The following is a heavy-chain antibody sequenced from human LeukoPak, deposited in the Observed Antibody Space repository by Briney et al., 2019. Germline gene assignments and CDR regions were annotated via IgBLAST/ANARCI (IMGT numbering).Heavy chain of an antibody. V-gene: IGHV5-51*01. CDR2: IYPGDSDT. Sequence: GESLKISCKGSGYSFTSYWIGWVRQMPGKGLEWMGIIYPGDSDTRYSPSFQGPVTISADKSISTAYLQWSSLKASDTAMYYCARISIAAAANDAFDIWGQGTMVTVSS. CDR1: GYSFTSYW. CDR3: ARISIAAAANDAFDI. J-gene: IGHJ3*02. D-gene: IGHD6-13*01.